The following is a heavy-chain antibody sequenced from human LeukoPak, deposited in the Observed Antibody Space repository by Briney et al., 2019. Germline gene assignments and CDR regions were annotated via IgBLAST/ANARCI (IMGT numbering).Heavy chain of an antibody. D-gene: IGHD1-26*01. Sequence: GGSLRLSCAASGFTFSSYWMSWFRQAPGKGLEWVSGISWNSGSIGYADSVKGRFTISRDNAKNSLYLQMNSLRAEDTALYYCANKKEKYSGSPRGASFDYWGQGTLVTVSS. J-gene: IGHJ4*02. V-gene: IGHV3-9*01. CDR3: ANKKEKYSGSPRGASFDY. CDR1: GFTFSSYW. CDR2: ISWNSGSI.